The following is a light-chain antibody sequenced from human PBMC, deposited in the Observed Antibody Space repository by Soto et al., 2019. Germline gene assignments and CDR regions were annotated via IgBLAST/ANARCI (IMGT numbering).Light chain of an antibody. CDR3: SSYTSSSNVV. CDR1: SSDVGGYNY. V-gene: IGLV2-14*01. Sequence: QSALTQPASASGSPGQSITISCTGTSSDVGGYNYVSWYQQHPGKDPKLMIYDVSNRPSGVSNRVSGSKSGNTASLPISGLQAEDEADYYCSSYTSSSNVVFGGGTKLTVL. CDR2: DVS. J-gene: IGLJ2*01.